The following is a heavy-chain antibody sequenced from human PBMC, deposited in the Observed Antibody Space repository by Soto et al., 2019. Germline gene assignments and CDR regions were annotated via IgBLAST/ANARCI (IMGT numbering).Heavy chain of an antibody. Sequence: GGSLRLSCAASGFTFSNYWMHWVRQAPGKGLVWVSRINSDGSRTNYADSVKGRFTISRDNAKNTLYLQMNSLRAEDTAVYYCASVRVVEAATNFDSWGQGTLVTVSS. D-gene: IGHD2-15*01. J-gene: IGHJ4*02. V-gene: IGHV3-74*01. CDR3: ASVRVVEAATNFDS. CDR2: INSDGSRT. CDR1: GFTFSNYW.